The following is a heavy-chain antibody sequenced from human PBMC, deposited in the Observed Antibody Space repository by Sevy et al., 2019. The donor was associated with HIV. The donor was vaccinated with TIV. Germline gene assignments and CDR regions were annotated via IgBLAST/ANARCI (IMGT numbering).Heavy chain of an antibody. CDR1: GFTFSNYW. D-gene: IGHD2-2*01. CDR3: ARGQNVPDY. CDR2: IDQDGSEK. V-gene: IGHV3-7*01. Sequence: GGSLRLSCAASGFTFSNYWMTWVRQAPGKGLEWVANIDQDGSEKNYVDSVKDRFTISRDNVKNSLYLQMNSLRAEDTAVFYCARGQNVPDYWGQGTLVTVSS. J-gene: IGHJ4*02.